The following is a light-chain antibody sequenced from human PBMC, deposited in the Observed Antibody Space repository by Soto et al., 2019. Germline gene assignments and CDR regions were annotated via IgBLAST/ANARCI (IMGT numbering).Light chain of an antibody. V-gene: IGLV2-14*03. CDR2: DVS. CDR1: NNDIGGYNY. J-gene: IGLJ2*01. CDR3: SSYTSRSTLGV. Sequence: HSALTQPASVSGSPGQSITISCTGTNNDIGGYNYVSWYQQHPGKAPKLMIYDVSNRPSGVSYRFSGSKSGNTASLTISGLQAEDEADYYCSSYTSRSTLGVFGGGTKLTVL.